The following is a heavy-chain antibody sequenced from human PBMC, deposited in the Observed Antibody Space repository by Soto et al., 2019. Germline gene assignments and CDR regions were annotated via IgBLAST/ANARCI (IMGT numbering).Heavy chain of an antibody. CDR3: ARAVARGVKTIYYYYGMDV. V-gene: IGHV1-3*01. CDR1: GYSFSNFA. CDR2: INPGNGNT. Sequence: ASVKVSCKASGYSFSNFAMHWVRQAPGQRLEWMGWINPGNGNTKYSQTFQGRFTITRDTSASTAYMELSSLRSEDTAVYYCARAVARGVKTIYYYYGMDVWGQGTTVTVSS. D-gene: IGHD3-10*01. J-gene: IGHJ6*02.